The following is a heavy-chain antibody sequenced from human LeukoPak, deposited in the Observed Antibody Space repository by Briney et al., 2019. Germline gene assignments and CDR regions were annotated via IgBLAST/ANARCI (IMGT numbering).Heavy chain of an antibody. CDR3: ARRGVGATSAFDI. CDR1: GGSLSNYY. CDR2: IYYSGST. V-gene: IGHV4-59*08. D-gene: IGHD1-26*01. Sequence: SETLSLTCTVSGGSLSNYYWSWIRQTPGKGLEWIGYIYYSGSTNYNPSLKSRVTISVDTSKNQFSLKLSSVTAADTAVYYCARRGVGATSAFDIWGQGTMVTVSS. J-gene: IGHJ3*02.